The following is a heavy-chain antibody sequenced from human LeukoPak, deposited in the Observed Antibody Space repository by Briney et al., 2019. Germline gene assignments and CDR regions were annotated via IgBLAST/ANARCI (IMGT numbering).Heavy chain of an antibody. Sequence: GGSLRLSCAASGFTFSSYAMSWVRQAPGKGLEWVSAISGSGGGTYYPNSVKGRFTISRDNSRDTLYLQMNSLRAEDTALYFCAKTPDYYGSGSSSYIDCWGQGTLVSVSS. V-gene: IGHV3-23*01. CDR2: ISGSGGGT. CDR1: GFTFSSYA. J-gene: IGHJ4*02. CDR3: AKTPDYYGSGSSSYIDC. D-gene: IGHD3-10*01.